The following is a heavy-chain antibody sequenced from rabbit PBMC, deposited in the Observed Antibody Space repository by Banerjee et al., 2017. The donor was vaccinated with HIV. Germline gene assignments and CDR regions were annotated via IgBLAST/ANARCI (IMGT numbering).Heavy chain of an antibody. Sequence: QEQLEESGGDLVKPEGSLTLTCTASGFSFSSSDYMCWVRQAPGKGLEWIACIDGGSSDNTYYANWAKGRFTISKTSSTTVTLQMTSLTAADTATYFCARDGIWGDWELWSQGTLVTV. J-gene: IGHJ4*01. CDR1: GFSFSSSDY. V-gene: IGHV1S45*01. CDR2: IDGGSSDNT. D-gene: IGHD4-1*01. CDR3: ARDGIWGDWEL.